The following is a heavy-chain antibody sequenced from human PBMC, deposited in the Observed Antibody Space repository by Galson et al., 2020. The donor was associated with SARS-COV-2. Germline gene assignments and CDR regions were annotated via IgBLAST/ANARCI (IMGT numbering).Heavy chain of an antibody. CDR3: ASLWFGELLYVDY. Sequence: SETLSLTCTVSGGSISSSPYYWGWIRQPPGKGLAWIGSVYYSGSTHYSPSLKSRLTISVDTSNNQFSLMLNSVTTADTALYYCASLWFGELLYVDYWGQGTLVTVSS. J-gene: IGHJ4*02. CDR1: GGSISSSPYY. D-gene: IGHD3-10*01. CDR2: VYYSGST. V-gene: IGHV4-39*07.